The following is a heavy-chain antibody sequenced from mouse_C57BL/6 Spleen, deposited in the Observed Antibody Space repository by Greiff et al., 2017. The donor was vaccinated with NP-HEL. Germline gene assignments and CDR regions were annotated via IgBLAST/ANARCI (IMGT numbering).Heavy chain of an antibody. V-gene: IGHV1-53*01. J-gene: IGHJ3*01. CDR1: GYTFTSYW. CDR2: INPSNGGT. CDR3: ASEEHSSGNPSFAY. Sequence: QVQLQQSGTELVKPGASVKLSCKASGYTFTSYWMHWVKQRPGQGLEWIGNINPSNGGTNYNEKFKSKATLTVDKSSSTAYMQLSSLTSEDSAVYYCASEEHSSGNPSFAYWGQGTLVTVSA. D-gene: IGHD3-2*02.